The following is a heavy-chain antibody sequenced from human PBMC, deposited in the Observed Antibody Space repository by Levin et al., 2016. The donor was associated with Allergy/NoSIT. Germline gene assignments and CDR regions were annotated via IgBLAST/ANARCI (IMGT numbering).Heavy chain of an antibody. CDR2: INPNSGGT. Sequence: WVRQAPGQGLEWMGWINPNSGGTNYAQKFQGRVTMTRDTSISTAYMELSRLRSDDTAVYYCARPFRPREMATINDAFDIWGQGTMVTVSS. D-gene: IGHD5-24*01. J-gene: IGHJ3*02. CDR3: ARPFRPREMATINDAFDI. V-gene: IGHV1-2*02.